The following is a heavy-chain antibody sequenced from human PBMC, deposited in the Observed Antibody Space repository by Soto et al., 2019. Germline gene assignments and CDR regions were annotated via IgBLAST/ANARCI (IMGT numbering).Heavy chain of an antibody. Sequence: GGSLRLSCAASGFTFSSYAMSWVRQAPGKGLEWVSAISGSGGSTYYADSVKGRFTISRDNSKNTLYLQMNSLRAEDTAVYYCAKDKIPYCSGGSCYMVDYWGQGTLVTVSS. D-gene: IGHD2-15*01. CDR1: GFTFSSYA. CDR3: AKDKIPYCSGGSCYMVDY. V-gene: IGHV3-23*01. CDR2: ISGSGGST. J-gene: IGHJ4*02.